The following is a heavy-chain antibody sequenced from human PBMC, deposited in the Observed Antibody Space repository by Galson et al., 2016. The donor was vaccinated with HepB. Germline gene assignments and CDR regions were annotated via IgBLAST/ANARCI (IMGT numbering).Heavy chain of an antibody. Sequence: TLSLTCTVSGGSISSTSYYWGWIRRPPGKGLEWIGSIYYSGNTYYNPSLKSRVTISVDTSKNQFPLTLSSVTAADTAVYYCARIRVGGARTRPGGLDYWGQGTLVTVSS. D-gene: IGHD1-26*01. CDR3: ARIRVGGARTRPGGLDY. V-gene: IGHV4-39*01. CDR1: GGSISSTSYY. CDR2: IYYSGNT. J-gene: IGHJ4*02.